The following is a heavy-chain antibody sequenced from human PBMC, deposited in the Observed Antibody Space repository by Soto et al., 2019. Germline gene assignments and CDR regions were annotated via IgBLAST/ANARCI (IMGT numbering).Heavy chain of an antibody. J-gene: IGHJ6*02. Sequence: EVQLVESGGGLVKPGGSLRLSCEASGFTFSSYTMNWVRQAPGKGLEWVSSIISSGSYIYYADSAKGRFTISRDNAKNSLYLQMNSLRAEDTAVYYCARDENGHGNYYYYGMDVWGQGSTVTVSS. CDR2: IISSGSYI. V-gene: IGHV3-21*01. D-gene: IGHD1-1*01. CDR1: GFTFSSYT. CDR3: ARDENGHGNYYYYGMDV.